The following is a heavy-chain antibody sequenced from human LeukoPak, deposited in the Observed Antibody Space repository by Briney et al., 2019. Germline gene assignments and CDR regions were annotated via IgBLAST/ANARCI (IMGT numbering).Heavy chain of an antibody. CDR2: IYYSGST. CDR1: GGSISSSSYY. CDR3: AAYGDYVIWSSDAFDI. V-gene: IGHV4-39*07. Sequence: SETLSLTCTVSGGSISSSSYYWGWIRQPPGKGLEWIGSIYYSGSTYYNPSLKSRVTISVDTSKNQFSLKLSSVTAADTAVYYCAAYGDYVIWSSDAFDIWGQGTMVTVSS. J-gene: IGHJ3*02. D-gene: IGHD4-17*01.